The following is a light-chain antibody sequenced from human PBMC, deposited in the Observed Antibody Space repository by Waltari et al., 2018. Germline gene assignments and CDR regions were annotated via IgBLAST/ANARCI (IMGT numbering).Light chain of an antibody. CDR1: RAIRND. V-gene: IGKV1-17*01. Sequence: DIQMTQSPSSLSASVGDRVIITCRASRAIRNDLAWYQQRPCEVPKRLIFAASNLQSGASSRFSGWLAETVFTLTISSLQPEDFATYYCLQHNTYPLTFGGGTKVEFK. CDR2: AAS. CDR3: LQHNTYPLT. J-gene: IGKJ4*01.